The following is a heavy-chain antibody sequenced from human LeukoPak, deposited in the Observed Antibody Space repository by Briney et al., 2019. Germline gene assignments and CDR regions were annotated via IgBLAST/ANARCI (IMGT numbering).Heavy chain of an antibody. CDR1: GGSISNFH. V-gene: IGHV4-59*01. Sequence: SETLSLTCTVSGGSISNFHWSWIRQPPGKGLEWIGYIYYSGTTNHNPSLKSRVTISVDTSKNQFSLKLRSVTAADTAVYYCARRDTAMSTGAFDYWGQGTLVTVS. D-gene: IGHD5-18*01. CDR3: ARRDTAMSTGAFDY. CDR2: IYYSGTT. J-gene: IGHJ4*02.